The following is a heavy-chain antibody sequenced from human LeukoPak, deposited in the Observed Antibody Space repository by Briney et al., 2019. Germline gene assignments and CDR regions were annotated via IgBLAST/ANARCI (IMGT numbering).Heavy chain of an antibody. CDR3: AKERGYSGSSLDY. CDR1: GFTFSSYA. D-gene: IGHD1-26*01. J-gene: IGHJ4*02. Sequence: GXLRLSCAASGFTFSSYAMNWVRQAPGKGLEWVSSISGSGDSAYYVDSVKGRFTISRDISKNTLYLQMNSLRAEDTALYYCAKERGYSGSSLDYWGQGTLLTVSS. V-gene: IGHV3-23*01. CDR2: ISGSGDSA.